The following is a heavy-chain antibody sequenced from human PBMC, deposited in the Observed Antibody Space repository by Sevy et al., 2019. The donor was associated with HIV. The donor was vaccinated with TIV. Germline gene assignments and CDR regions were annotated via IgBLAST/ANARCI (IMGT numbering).Heavy chain of an antibody. D-gene: IGHD1-1*01. CDR2: ISYDGSNK. V-gene: IGHV3-30*18. Sequence: GGSLRLSCAASGFTFSSYGMHWVRHAPGKGLEWVAVISYDGSNKYYADSVKGRFTISRDNSKNTLYLQMNSLRAEDTAVYYGAKDGTNANYWYFDLWGRGTLVTVSS. J-gene: IGHJ2*01. CDR3: AKDGTNANYWYFDL. CDR1: GFTFSSYG.